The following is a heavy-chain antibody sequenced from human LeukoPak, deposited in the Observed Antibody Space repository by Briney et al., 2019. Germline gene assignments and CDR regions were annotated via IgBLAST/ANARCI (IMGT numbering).Heavy chain of an antibody. Sequence: GASVKVSCKASGYTFTSYDINWVRQATGQGLEWMGWMNPNSGNTGYAQKFQGRVTMTRNTSISTAYMELSSLRSEDTAVYYCVRTNGVYDSSGYAFDIWGQGTKVTVSS. V-gene: IGHV1-8*01. CDR2: MNPNSGNT. CDR1: GYTFTSYD. J-gene: IGHJ3*02. CDR3: VRTNGVYDSSGYAFDI. D-gene: IGHD3-22*01.